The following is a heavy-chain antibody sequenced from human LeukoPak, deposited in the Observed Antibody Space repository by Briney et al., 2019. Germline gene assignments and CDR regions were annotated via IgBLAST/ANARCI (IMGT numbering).Heavy chain of an antibody. J-gene: IGHJ4*02. CDR2: IKSKTGGETT. CDR1: GFTFSDAW. Sequence: GGSLRHSCAASGFTFSDAWMSWVRQAPGKGLEWVGRIKSKTGGETTEYAAPVKGRFTISRDDSKNTLYLQMNSLKTEDTAVYFCTTVSTSGEFAVYWGQGTLVTVSS. CDR3: TTVSTSGEFAVY. D-gene: IGHD3-16*01. V-gene: IGHV3-15*01.